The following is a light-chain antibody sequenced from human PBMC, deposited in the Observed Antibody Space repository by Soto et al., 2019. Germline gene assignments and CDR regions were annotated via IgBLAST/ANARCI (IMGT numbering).Light chain of an antibody. CDR3: QQYNTWPRT. Sequence: EIVMTQSSATLSVPPGERATLSCRASQSVSTNFAWYQQKPGQAPRLLIYGASTRATAVPARFTASGSGTEFTLTISSLQSEDFAVYYCQQYNTWPRTFGQGTKVEVK. J-gene: IGKJ1*01. CDR2: GAS. V-gene: IGKV3-15*01. CDR1: QSVSTN.